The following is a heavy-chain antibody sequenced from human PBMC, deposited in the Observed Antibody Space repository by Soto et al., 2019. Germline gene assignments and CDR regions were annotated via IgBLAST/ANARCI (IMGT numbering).Heavy chain of an antibody. CDR3: ARDHYGSGSYLRF. V-gene: IGHV1-18*04. J-gene: IGHJ4*02. CDR2: ISGYNGNT. Sequence: KVSCKASGYTFTSHGISWVRQAPGQGLEWMGWISGYNGNTKYAQKFQGSVTMTTDTSTSTAYVELRSLRSDDTAVYYCARDHYGSGSYLRFWGQGTLVTVSS. CDR1: GYTFTSHG. D-gene: IGHD3-10*01.